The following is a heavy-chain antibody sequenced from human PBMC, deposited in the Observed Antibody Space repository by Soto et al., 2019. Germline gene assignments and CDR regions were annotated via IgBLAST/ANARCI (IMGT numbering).Heavy chain of an antibody. CDR3: ARADITIFGVGVYYYYGMDV. Sequence: ASVKVSCKASGYTFASYAMHWGRQAPGQRLEWMGWINAGNGNTKYSQKFQGRVTITRDTSASTAYMELSSLRSEDTAVYYCARADITIFGVGVYYYYGMDVWGQGTTVTVSS. J-gene: IGHJ6*02. CDR2: INAGNGNT. CDR1: GYTFASYA. D-gene: IGHD3-3*01. V-gene: IGHV1-3*01.